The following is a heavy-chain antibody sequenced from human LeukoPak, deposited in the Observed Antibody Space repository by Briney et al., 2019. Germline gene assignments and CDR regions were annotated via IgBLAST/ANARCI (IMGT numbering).Heavy chain of an antibody. Sequence: ASVKVSCKASGYTFTSYDINWVRQATGQGLEWMGWMNPNSGNTNYAQKLQGRVTMTTDTSTSTAYMELRSLGSDDTAVYYCARADMVRDPYYFDYWGQGTLVTVSS. CDR2: MNPNSGNT. CDR1: GYTFTSYD. V-gene: IGHV1-18*01. J-gene: IGHJ4*02. D-gene: IGHD3-10*01. CDR3: ARADMVRDPYYFDY.